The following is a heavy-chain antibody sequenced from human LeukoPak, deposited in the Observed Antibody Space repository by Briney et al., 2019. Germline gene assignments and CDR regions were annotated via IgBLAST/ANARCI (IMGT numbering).Heavy chain of an antibody. CDR2: INHSGST. CDR1: GGSFSGYY. J-gene: IGHJ4*02. D-gene: IGHD3-16*02. V-gene: IGHV4-34*01. CDR3: ARVDYVWGSYRYGVDY. Sequence: SETLSLTCAVHGGSFSGYYWSWIRQPPGKGLEWIGEINHSGSTNYNPSLKSRVTISVDTSKNQFSLKLSSVTAADTAVYYCARVDYVWGSYRYGVDYWGQGTLVTVSS.